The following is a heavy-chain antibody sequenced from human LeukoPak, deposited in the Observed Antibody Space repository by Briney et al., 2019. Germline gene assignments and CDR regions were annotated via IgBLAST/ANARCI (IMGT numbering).Heavy chain of an antibody. CDR1: GGTFSSYA. CDR2: IIPIFGTA. Sequence: ASVKVSCKASGGTFSSYAISWVRQAPGQGLEWMGGIIPIFGTANYAQKLQGRVTITADESTSTAYMELSSLRSEDTAVYYCARVTEYYYGSGSNRLSIQYYYYYMDVWGKGTTVTVSS. D-gene: IGHD3-10*01. J-gene: IGHJ6*03. CDR3: ARVTEYYYGSGSNRLSIQYYYYYMDV. V-gene: IGHV1-69*13.